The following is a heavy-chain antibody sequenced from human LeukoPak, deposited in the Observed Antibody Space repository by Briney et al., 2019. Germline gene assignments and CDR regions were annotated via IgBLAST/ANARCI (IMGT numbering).Heavy chain of an antibody. CDR2: NRDKSKSYTT. CDR3: TRPSYYDSRGYSTNGFDI. D-gene: IGHD3-22*01. CDR1: GSTVSDHY. V-gene: IGHV3-72*01. J-gene: IGHJ3*02. Sequence: GGSLRLSCVASGSTVSDHYIDWVRQAPGKGLEWVGRNRDKSKSYTTDYAASVRGRFTISRDDSKNSLYLQMYSLKTEDTAVYFCTRPSYYDSRGYSTNGFDIWGQGTMVTVSS.